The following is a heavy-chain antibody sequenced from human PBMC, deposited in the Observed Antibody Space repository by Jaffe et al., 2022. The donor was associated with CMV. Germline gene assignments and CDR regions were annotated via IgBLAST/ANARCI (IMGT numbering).Heavy chain of an antibody. CDR1: GFTFSSYA. D-gene: IGHD3-22*01. J-gene: IGHJ4*02. V-gene: IGHV3-23*04. CDR3: AKYPAAYYDSSGYIDY. CDR2: ISGSGGST. Sequence: EVQLVESGGGLVQPGGSLRLSCAASGFTFSSYAMSWVRQAPGKGLEWVSAISGSGGSTYYADSVKGRFTISRDNSKNTLYLQMNSLRAEDTAVYYCAKYPAAYYDSSGYIDYWGQGTLVTVSS.